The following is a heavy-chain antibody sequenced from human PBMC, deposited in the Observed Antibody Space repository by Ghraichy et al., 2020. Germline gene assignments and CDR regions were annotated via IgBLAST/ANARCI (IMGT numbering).Heavy chain of an antibody. CDR1: GYSLTSYA. CDR2: ISAYNGHT. CDR3: ARAQVGYYYMDV. J-gene: IGHJ6*03. Sequence: ASVKVSYEASGYSLTSYAFNWVRQAPGQGLEWMGWISAYNGHTTYAQKFQGRVTLSTGTSTSTAYMELRNLRSDDTAVYFCARAQVGYYYMDVWGKGTTVIVSS. D-gene: IGHD2-2*01. V-gene: IGHV1-18*04.